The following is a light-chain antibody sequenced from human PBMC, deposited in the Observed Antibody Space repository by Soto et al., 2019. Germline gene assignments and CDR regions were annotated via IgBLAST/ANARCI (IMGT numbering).Light chain of an antibody. V-gene: IGKV1-5*01. CDR1: QSISSW. J-gene: IGKJ1*01. Sequence: DIPMTQSPSTLSASVGDRVTITCRASQSISSWLAWYQQKPGKAPKLLIYDASSLESGVPSRFSGSGSGTEFTLTIRSLQPDDFAIYYCQQYNNDVWTFGQGTKVEIK. CDR2: DAS. CDR3: QQYNNDVWT.